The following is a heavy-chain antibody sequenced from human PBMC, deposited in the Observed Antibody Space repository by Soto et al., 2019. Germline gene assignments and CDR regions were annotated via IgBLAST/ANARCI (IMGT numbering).Heavy chain of an antibody. D-gene: IGHD1-7*01. CDR2: IYYSGST. J-gene: IGHJ5*02. V-gene: IGHV4-31*03. CDR3: ARDRVEVGTTFRWFDX. Sequence: PSETLSLTCTVSGGSISSGGYYWSWIRQHPGKGLEWIGYIYYSGSTYYNPSLKSRVTISVDTSKNQFSLKLSSVTAADTAVYYCARDRVEVGTTFRWFDXWGQGTLVTVSX. CDR1: GGSISSGGYY.